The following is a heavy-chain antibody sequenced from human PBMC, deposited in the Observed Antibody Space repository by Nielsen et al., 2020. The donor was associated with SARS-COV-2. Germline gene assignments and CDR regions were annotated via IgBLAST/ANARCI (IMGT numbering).Heavy chain of an antibody. CDR3: TTDPYYDSSGYIDY. D-gene: IGHD3-22*01. CDR1: GFTFSNAW. Sequence: GESLKISCAASGFTFSNAWMSWVRQAPGKGLEWVGRIKSKTDGGTTDYAAPVKGRFTISRDDSKNTLYLQMNSLKTEDTAVYYCTTDPYYDSSGYIDYWGQGTLVTVSS. CDR2: IKSKTDGGTT. V-gene: IGHV3-15*01. J-gene: IGHJ4*02.